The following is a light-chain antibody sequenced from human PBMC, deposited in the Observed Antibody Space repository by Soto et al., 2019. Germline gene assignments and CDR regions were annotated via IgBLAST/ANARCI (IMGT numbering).Light chain of an antibody. CDR1: QSISTW. J-gene: IGKJ1*01. CDR3: QQYNSYSGT. V-gene: IGKV1-5*01. CDR2: DVS. Sequence: DIQMTQSPSTLSASVGDRVTITCRASQSISTWLAWYQQKPGKAPNLLIHDVSSLESGVPSRFSGSGSGTEFTLTISSLQPEDFATYYCQQYNSYSGTFGQGTKVEIK.